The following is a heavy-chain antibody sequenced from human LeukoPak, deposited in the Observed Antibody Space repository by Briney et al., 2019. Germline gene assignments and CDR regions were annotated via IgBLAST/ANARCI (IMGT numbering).Heavy chain of an antibody. J-gene: IGHJ4*02. CDR1: GFTFDDYA. D-gene: IGHD5-18*01. CDR3: AKSGGYSYGGYDY. Sequence: GRSLRLSCAAAGFTFDDYAIHSVRQAPGNGLGWVLGISWNGGSIGYAASVKGRFTISRDNAKNSLYLQMNSLRAEDTALYYCAKSGGYSYGGYDYWGQGTLVTVSS. CDR2: ISWNGGSI. V-gene: IGHV3-9*01.